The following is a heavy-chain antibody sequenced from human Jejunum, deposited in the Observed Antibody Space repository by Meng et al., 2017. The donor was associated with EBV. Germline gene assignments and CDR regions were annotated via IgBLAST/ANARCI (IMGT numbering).Heavy chain of an antibody. CDR1: GASIRSSHW. CDR2: IYYTGRT. Sequence: SGPGLVSPAGPCASPCAVQGASIRSSHWGSWVLQAPGEGLEWIGEIYYTGRTNYNPSLKSRVSMSIDKSKNQFSLNLNSVTVADTAVYYCATSMSGYSYGYSWGQGTLVTVSS. CDR3: ATSMSGYSYGYS. D-gene: IGHD5-12*01. V-gene: IGHV4-4*02. J-gene: IGHJ5*02.